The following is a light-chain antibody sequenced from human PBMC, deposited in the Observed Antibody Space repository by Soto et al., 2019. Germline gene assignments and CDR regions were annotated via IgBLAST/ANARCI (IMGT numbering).Light chain of an antibody. V-gene: IGKV1-8*01. J-gene: IGKJ4*01. CDR2: AAS. CDR3: QQYYSYPT. CDR1: QGISSY. Sequence: AIRMTQSPSSLSASTGDRVTITCRASQGISSYLAWYQQKPGKAPKLLIYAASTLQSGVPSRFSGSGSGTDFTLTISCLQSEDFANYYRQQYYSYPTFGGGTKVEIK.